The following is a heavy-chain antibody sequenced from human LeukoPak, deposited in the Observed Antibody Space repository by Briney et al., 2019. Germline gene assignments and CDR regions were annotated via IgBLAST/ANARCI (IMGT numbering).Heavy chain of an antibody. CDR3: ATADPPNHTYDETGNYACDY. CDR1: GYSIGDYY. D-gene: IGHD4-23*01. J-gene: IGHJ4*02. CDR2: IDPDDGAT. Sequence: GASVKISCKGSGYSIGDYYMHWVKQGPGKGLGWGVLIDPDDGATIYAEKFQARVTITADTSRETVYMERSNLRRESTAVYYCATADPPNHTYDETGNYACDYWGQGTLVTVSS. V-gene: IGHV1-69-2*01.